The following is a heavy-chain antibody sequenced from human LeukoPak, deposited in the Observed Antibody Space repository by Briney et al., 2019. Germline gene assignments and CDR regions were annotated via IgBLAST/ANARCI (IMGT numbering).Heavy chain of an antibody. V-gene: IGHV3-9*01. J-gene: IGHJ4*02. CDR1: GFTFDDYA. CDR3: ARRGPLKGYSSSWYDY. D-gene: IGHD6-13*01. CDR2: ISWNSGSI. Sequence: GRSLRLSCAASGFTFDDYAMPWVRQAPGKGLEWVSGISWNSGSIGYADSVKGRFTISRDNAKNSLYLQMNSLRAEDTAVYYCARRGPLKGYSSSWYDYWGQGTLVTVSS.